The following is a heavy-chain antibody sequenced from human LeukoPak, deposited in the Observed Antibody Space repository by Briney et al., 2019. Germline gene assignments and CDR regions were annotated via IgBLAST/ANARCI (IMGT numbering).Heavy chain of an antibody. CDR2: IGGSSSYI. D-gene: IGHD6-19*01. CDR3: AKEDVSGWYGVDY. V-gene: IGHV3-21*01. Sequence: PGGSLRLSCAASGFTFSTYSMNWVRQAPGKGLEWVSSIGGSSSYIYYADSVKGRFTISRDTSKNTLYLQLNSLRADDTAVYYCAKEDVSGWYGVDYWGQGTLVTVSS. J-gene: IGHJ4*02. CDR1: GFTFSTYS.